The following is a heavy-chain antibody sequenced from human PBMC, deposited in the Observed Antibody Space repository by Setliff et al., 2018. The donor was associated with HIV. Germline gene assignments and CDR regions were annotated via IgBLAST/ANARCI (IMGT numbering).Heavy chain of an antibody. Sequence: GASVKVSCKASGYTFTGYYMHWVRQAPGQGLKWMGWINPNSGGTNYAQKFQGRVTMTRDTSISTAYMELSRLRSDDTAVYYCARDLGPGGGSYRMPINWFDPWGQGTLVTVSS. CDR1: GYTFTGYY. J-gene: IGHJ5*02. D-gene: IGHD1-26*01. V-gene: IGHV1-2*02. CDR2: INPNSGGT. CDR3: ARDLGPGGGSYRMPINWFDP.